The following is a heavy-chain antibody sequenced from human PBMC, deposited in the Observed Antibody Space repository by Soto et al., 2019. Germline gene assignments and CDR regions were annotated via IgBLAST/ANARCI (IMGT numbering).Heavy chain of an antibody. V-gene: IGHV3-30-3*01. Sequence: GGSLRLSCAGSGFSFSRYVLHWVRQAPGKGLEWVALISHDGTTHYFGDSVKGRFTISRDNSKNSVFLQMAGLRPEDTAVYYCAALPLEMPIISYSFHGFDVWGQGTTVTVSS. D-gene: IGHD2-21*01. CDR3: AALPLEMPIISYSFHGFDV. CDR2: ISHDGTTH. CDR1: GFSFSRYV. J-gene: IGHJ6*02.